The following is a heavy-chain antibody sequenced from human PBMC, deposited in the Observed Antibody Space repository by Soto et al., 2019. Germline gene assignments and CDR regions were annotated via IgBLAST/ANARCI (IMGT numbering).Heavy chain of an antibody. J-gene: IGHJ5*02. D-gene: IGHD2-15*01. V-gene: IGHV4-30-2*01. CDR1: GVSISSGGYS. CDR2: IYHSGST. CDR3: ARTPIRRDIVVVVAATFNWFDP. Sequence: PSETLSLTCAVSGVSISSGGYSWSWIRQPPGKGLEWIGYIYHSGSTYYNPSLKSRVTISVDRSKNQFSLKLSSVTAADTAVYYCARTPIRRDIVVVVAATFNWFDPWGQGTLVTVSS.